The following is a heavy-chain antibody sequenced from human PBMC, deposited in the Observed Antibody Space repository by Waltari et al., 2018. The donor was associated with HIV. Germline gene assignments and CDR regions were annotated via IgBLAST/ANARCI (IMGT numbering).Heavy chain of an antibody. CDR1: RCSVSSGSYY. V-gene: IGHV4-61*02. Sequence: QVQLQESGPGLVKPSQTLSLTCTVSRCSVSSGSYYWNWIRQPPGKTLEWIGHVSTSGRITYNPSLKSRVTISVYTSKNQFSLKLSSVTAADTAFYYCARAYDYGVNYPYYFESWGQGTLVTVSS. D-gene: IGHD3-10*01. CDR3: ARAYDYGVNYPYYFES. J-gene: IGHJ4*02. CDR2: VSTSGRI.